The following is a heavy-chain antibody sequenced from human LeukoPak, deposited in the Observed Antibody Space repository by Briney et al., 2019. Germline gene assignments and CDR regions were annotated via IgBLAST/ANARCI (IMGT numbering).Heavy chain of an antibody. D-gene: IGHD5/OR15-5a*01. CDR3: ARIYSVCDTDY. J-gene: IGHJ4*02. V-gene: IGHV4-39*01. Sequence: SETLSLTCTVSGGSITSGSFYWGWIRQPPGKGLEWIASIYYTGSTYYNSSLKSRVTISVDTSKNRFSLKLSSVTAADTAVYYCARIYSVCDTDYWGQGTLVTVSS. CDR1: GGSITSGSFY. CDR2: IYYTGST.